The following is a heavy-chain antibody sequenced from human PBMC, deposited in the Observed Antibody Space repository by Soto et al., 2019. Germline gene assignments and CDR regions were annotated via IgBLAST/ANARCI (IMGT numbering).Heavy chain of an antibody. Sequence: TLSLTCTVSCGSMRNVYWSWIRQPPGKRLEWIGFIFHSGNAKYNPSLKSRVTISIDTSKSQFSLSLDSVTAADTAVYFCARAHAPTLPFDYWGLGTLVTVSS. CDR2: IFHSGNA. CDR1: CGSMRNVY. D-gene: IGHD2-15*01. V-gene: IGHV4-59*01. J-gene: IGHJ4*01. CDR3: ARAHAPTLPFDY.